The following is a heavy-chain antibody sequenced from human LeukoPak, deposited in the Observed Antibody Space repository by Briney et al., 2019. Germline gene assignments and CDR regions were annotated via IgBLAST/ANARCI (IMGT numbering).Heavy chain of an antibody. CDR3: AKGQDNQNLYGMVG. CDR2: ISYDGSNK. V-gene: IGHV3-30*18. Sequence: GGSLRLSCAASGFTSSSYGMHWVRQAPGKGLEWVAVISYDGSNKYYADSVKGRFTISRDTSKNTLYLQMNSLRAEDTAVYYCAKGQDNQNLYGMVGWGQRTTVTVSS. J-gene: IGHJ6*02. D-gene: IGHD1-14*01. CDR1: GFTSSSYG.